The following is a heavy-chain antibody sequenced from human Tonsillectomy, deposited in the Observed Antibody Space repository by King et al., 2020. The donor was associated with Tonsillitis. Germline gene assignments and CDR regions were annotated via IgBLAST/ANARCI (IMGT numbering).Heavy chain of an antibody. D-gene: IGHD3-22*01. CDR2: INPNSGGT. J-gene: IGHJ3*02. Sequence: VQLVESGAEVKKPGASVKVSCKASGYSFTDYYIHWVRQAPGQGLELMGWINPNSGGTNYAQKFQGRVTMTRDMSISTASLELRRLRSDDTAVYYCARDIDPYYYGSSGYDEAFDIWGQGTMVTVSS. V-gene: IGHV1-2*02. CDR1: GYSFTDYY. CDR3: ARDIDPYYYGSSGYDEAFDI.